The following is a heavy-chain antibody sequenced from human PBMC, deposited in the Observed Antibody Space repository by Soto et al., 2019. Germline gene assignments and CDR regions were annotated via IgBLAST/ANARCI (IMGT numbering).Heavy chain of an antibody. CDR3: ARAFPEHTYYDFWSGYDQIDY. J-gene: IGHJ4*02. V-gene: IGHV1-8*01. Sequence: ASAKVSCKASGYTFTSYDINWVRQATGQGLEWMGWMNPNSGNTGYAQKFQGRVTMTRNGSISTAYMELSSLRSEDTGVYYCARAFPEHTYYDFWSGYDQIDYWGQGTLVNDSS. CDR2: MNPNSGNT. CDR1: GYTFTSYD. D-gene: IGHD3-3*01.